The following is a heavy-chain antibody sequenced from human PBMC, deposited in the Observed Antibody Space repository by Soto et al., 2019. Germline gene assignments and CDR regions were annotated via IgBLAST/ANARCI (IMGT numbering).Heavy chain of an antibody. CDR2: IDWDDDK. D-gene: IGHD2-15*01. V-gene: IGHV2-70*01. CDR3: ARIRTPRYCSGGSCYSRLVYFDY. CDR1: GFSLSTSGMC. J-gene: IGHJ4*02. Sequence: ASGPTLVNPTQTLTLTCTFSGFSLSTSGMCVSWIRQPPGKALEWLALIDWDDDKYYSTSLKTRLTISKDTSKNQVVLTMTNMDPVDTATYYCARIRTPRYCSGGSCYSRLVYFDYWGQGTLVTVSS.